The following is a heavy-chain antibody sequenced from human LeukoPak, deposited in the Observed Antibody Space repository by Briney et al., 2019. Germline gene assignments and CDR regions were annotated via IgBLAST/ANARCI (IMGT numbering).Heavy chain of an antibody. D-gene: IGHD1-26*01. CDR2: IFSSGSA. CDR3: ARAILTASGSVWYFGL. Sequence: PSQTLSLTCAVSGASISSGAYWWTWIRQHPGKGLEWIGYIFSSGSAYYNPSLKSRVTMSVDTSKNQFSLRLSSVTTADTALYYCARAILTASGSVWYFGLWGRGTLVTVSS. J-gene: IGHJ2*01. V-gene: IGHV4-31*11. CDR1: GASISSGAYW.